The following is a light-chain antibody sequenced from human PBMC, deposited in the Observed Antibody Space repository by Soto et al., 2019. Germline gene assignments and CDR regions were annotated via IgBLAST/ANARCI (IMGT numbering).Light chain of an antibody. J-gene: IGLJ1*01. V-gene: IGLV2-11*01. CDR1: SSDVGGYNY. CDR2: DVT. CDR3: CSYAGSYSYG. Sequence: QSVLTQPRSVSGSPGQSVAISCTGTSSDVGGYNYVSWYQQHPGKAPKLIIYDVTKRPSGVPDRFSGSSSGNTASLTISGLPSADEADYFCCSYAGSYSYGFGTGTSPPS.